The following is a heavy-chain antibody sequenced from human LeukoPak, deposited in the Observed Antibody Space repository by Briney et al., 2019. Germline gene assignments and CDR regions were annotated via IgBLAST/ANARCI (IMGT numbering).Heavy chain of an antibody. D-gene: IGHD1/OR15-1a*01. V-gene: IGHV4-59*01. CDR1: GDSMSSYY. J-gene: IGHJ4*02. CDR2: IDYSGNT. Sequence: PAETLSLTCTVSGDSMSSYYWSWIRQPPGKGLEWIGYIDYSGNTKFNPSLKSRVTISIDTAKNQFSLRLDSVTAADTAVYYCARGVPGNTQLDYWGQGTLATVSS. CDR3: ARGVPGNTQLDY.